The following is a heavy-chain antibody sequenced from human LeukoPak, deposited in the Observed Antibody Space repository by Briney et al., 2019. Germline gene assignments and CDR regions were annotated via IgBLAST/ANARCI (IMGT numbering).Heavy chain of an antibody. J-gene: IGHJ6*02. CDR3: ARGGCSSTSCYLVDYYYGMDV. CDR1: GGSISGYY. Sequence: SETLSLTCTVSGGSISGYYWSWIRQPPGKGLEWIGEINHSGSTNYNPSLKSRVTISVDTSKNQFSLKLSSVTAADTAVYYCARGGCSSTSCYLVDYYYGMDVWGQGTTVTVSS. D-gene: IGHD2-2*01. V-gene: IGHV4-34*01. CDR2: INHSGST.